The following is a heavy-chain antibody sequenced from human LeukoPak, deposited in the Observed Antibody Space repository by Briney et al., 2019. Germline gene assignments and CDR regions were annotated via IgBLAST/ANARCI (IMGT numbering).Heavy chain of an antibody. CDR1: GFNYSSYT. CDR3: AKDLRGAAAASRGQPNYYFDY. D-gene: IGHD6-13*01. Sequence: PGGSLRLSCAASGFNYSSYTMNWVRQAPGMGLEWLSYISASRDITYYADSVKGRFTISRDNSKNTLYLQMNSLRAEDTAVYYCAKDLRGAAAASRGQPNYYFDYWGQGTLVTVSS. V-gene: IGHV3-23*01. J-gene: IGHJ4*02. CDR2: ISASRDIT.